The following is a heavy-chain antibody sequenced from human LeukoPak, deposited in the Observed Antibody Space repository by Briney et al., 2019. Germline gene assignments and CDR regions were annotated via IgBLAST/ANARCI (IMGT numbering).Heavy chain of an antibody. D-gene: IGHD2-2*01. CDR3: ARRRYQSHLDY. V-gene: IGHV4-59*08. J-gene: IGHJ4*02. CDR2: IYYSGST. CDR1: GGSISSYY. Sequence: SETLSLTCTVSGGSISSYYWSWIRQPPGKGLEWIGYIYYSGSTNYNPSLKSRVTIPVDTSKNQFSLKLSSVTAADTAAYYCARRRYQSHLDYWGQGTLVTVSS.